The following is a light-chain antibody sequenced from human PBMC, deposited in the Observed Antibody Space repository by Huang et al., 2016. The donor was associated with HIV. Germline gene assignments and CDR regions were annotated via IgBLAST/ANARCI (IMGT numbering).Light chain of an antibody. CDR2: GAS. V-gene: IGKV1-39*01. J-gene: IGKJ5*01. CDR1: QRIDGY. CDR3: QQSYSTLIT. Sequence: IQMTQSPSSLSASVGDRITITCRAGQRIDGYLIWYRQKSGKAPKLLISGASTLHSGVPPRFSGSGSGTEYTLSMNSVQADDFATYFCQQSYSTLITFGQGSRL.